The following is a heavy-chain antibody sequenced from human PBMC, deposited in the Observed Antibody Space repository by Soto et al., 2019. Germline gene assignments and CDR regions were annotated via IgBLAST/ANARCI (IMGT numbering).Heavy chain of an antibody. D-gene: IGHD6-6*01. CDR3: AKDIDPLAARPGVVSYYGMDV. CDR2: ISWNSGSI. J-gene: IGHJ6*02. V-gene: IGHV3-9*01. CDR1: GFTFDDYA. Sequence: AGGSLRLSCAASGFTFDDYAMHWVRQAPGKGLEWVSGISWNSGSIGYADSVKGRFTISRDDAKNSLYLQMNSLRAEDTALYYCAKDIDPLAARPGVVSYYGMDVWGQGTTVTVSS.